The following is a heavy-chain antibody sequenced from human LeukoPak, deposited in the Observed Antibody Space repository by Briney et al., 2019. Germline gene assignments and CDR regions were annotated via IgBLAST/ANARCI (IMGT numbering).Heavy chain of an antibody. J-gene: IGHJ4*02. D-gene: IGHD3-10*01. CDR1: GGSISSYY. V-gene: IGHV4-59*01. Sequence: SETLSLTCTVSGGSISSYYWSWIRQPPGKGLEWIGCIYYSGSTNYNPSLKSRVTISVDTSKNQFSLKLSSVTAADTAVYYCARSYYYGSGSPLNYWGQGTLVTVSS. CDR3: ARSYYYGSGSPLNY. CDR2: IYYSGST.